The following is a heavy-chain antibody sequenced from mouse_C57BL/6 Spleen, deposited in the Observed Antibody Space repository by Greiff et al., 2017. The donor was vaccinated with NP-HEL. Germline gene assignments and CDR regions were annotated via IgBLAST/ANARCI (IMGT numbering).Heavy chain of an antibody. CDR3: ARSRIYYGNWYFDV. J-gene: IGHJ1*03. CDR1: GYTFTSCW. D-gene: IGHD2-1*01. V-gene: IGHV1-52*01. Sequence: VQLQQPGAELVRPGSSVKLSCKASGYTFTSCWMHWVKQRPIQGLEWIGNIDPSDSETHYNQKFKDKATLTVDKSSSTAYMQLSSLTSEDSAVYYCARSRIYYGNWYFDVWGTGTTVTVSS. CDR2: IDPSDSET.